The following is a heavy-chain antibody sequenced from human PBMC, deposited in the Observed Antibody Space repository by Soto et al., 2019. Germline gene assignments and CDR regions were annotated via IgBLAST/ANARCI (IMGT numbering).Heavy chain of an antibody. V-gene: IGHV4-34*08. CDR2: INHIGST. Sequence: WTVDGGTFRDYYWRRILQPPGKGLEWIGEINHIGSTNYNPSLKSRVTISVDTSKNQFSLRLSSVTAADTAVYYCANVGASTWFDPRGQGTLV. D-gene: IGHD1-26*01. CDR1: GGTFRDYY. CDR3: ANVGASTWFDP. J-gene: IGHJ5*02.